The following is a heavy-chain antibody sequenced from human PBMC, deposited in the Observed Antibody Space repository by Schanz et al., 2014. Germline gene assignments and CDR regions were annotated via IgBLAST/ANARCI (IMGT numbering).Heavy chain of an antibody. Sequence: VQLVESGGGVVQPGGSLRLSCSASGFTFSTYAMSWVRQAPGKGLEWVSAINGNGGITYYADPVKGRFTISRDNSRNTLFLQMKRLRVEDTAVYFCAKDPYDVLTGYQYYFDYWGPGRLVTVSS. CDR3: AKDPYDVLTGYQYYFDY. CDR2: INGNGGIT. V-gene: IGHV3-23*04. CDR1: GFTFSTYA. D-gene: IGHD3-9*01. J-gene: IGHJ4*02.